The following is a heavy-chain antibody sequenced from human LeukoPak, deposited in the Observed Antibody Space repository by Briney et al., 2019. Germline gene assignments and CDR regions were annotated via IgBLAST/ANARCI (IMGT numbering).Heavy chain of an antibody. CDR1: GGSFSGYY. Sequence: SETLSLTCAVYGGSFSGYYWSWIRQPPGKGLEWIGEINHSGSTNYNPSLKSRVTISVDTSKNQFSLKLSSVTAADTAVYYCASLIAAAVIDWGQGTLVTVSS. CDR3: ASLIAAAVID. D-gene: IGHD6-13*01. V-gene: IGHV4-34*01. J-gene: IGHJ4*02. CDR2: INHSGST.